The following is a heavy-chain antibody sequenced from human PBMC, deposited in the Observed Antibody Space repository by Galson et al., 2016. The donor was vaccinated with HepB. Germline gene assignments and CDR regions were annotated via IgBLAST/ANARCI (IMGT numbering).Heavy chain of an antibody. D-gene: IGHD6-13*01. CDR1: GFTVSGNY. Sequence: SLRLSCAVSGFTVSGNYMTWFRQAPGKGLQWVPTIYRDDNTYYAASVKGRFTISRDLSKNTLFLQMNSLRAEDTAMYYCARETAAAVNWFFDLWGRGTLVTVSS. J-gene: IGHJ2*01. V-gene: IGHV3-53*01. CDR2: IYRDDNT. CDR3: ARETAAAVNWFFDL.